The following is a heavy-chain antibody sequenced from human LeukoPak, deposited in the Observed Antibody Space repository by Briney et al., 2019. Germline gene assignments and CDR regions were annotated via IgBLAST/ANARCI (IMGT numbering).Heavy chain of an antibody. CDR3: ARPSVGHYFDY. J-gene: IGHJ4*02. Sequence: SVKASCKASGGTFSSYAISWVRQAPGQGLEWMGRVIPIFGTANYAQKFQGRVTITTDESTSTAYMELSSLRSEDTAVYYCARPSVGHYFDYWGQGTLVTVSS. CDR2: VIPIFGTA. V-gene: IGHV1-69*05. CDR1: GGTFSSYA.